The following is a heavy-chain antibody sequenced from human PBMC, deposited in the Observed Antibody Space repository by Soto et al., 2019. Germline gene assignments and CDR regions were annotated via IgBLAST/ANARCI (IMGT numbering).Heavy chain of an antibody. CDR2: IGTTGGDT. Sequence: EVQLLESGGSLVLPGGSLRHSCAASGFSFSPYPMSWVRQAPVKGLEWVSTIGTTGGDTYYPDFVKGRFTISRDDSKNTVYLQMSSLIDEDSAIYYCAESRGASGRGYFDLWGRGTLVTVSS. J-gene: IGHJ2*01. CDR1: GFSFSPYP. D-gene: IGHD6-25*01. V-gene: IGHV3-23*01. CDR3: AESRGASGRGYFDL.